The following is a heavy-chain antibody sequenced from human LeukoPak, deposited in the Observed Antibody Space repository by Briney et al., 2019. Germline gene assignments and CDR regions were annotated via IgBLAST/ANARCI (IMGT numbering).Heavy chain of an antibody. D-gene: IGHD3-22*01. Sequence: SETLSLTCTVSGGSISSTIYYWGWIRQPPGKGLDGIGSIDYSGSTYYNPSLKIRVTISVDTSKNQFSLNLSSVTAADTAVYYCARTITVIKRYFDFWGQGTLVTVSS. V-gene: IGHV4-39*01. CDR2: IDYSGST. J-gene: IGHJ4*02. CDR1: GGSISSTIYY. CDR3: ARTITVIKRYFDF.